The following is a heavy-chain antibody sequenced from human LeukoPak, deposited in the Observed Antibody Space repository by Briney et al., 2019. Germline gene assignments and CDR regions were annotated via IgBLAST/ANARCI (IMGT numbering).Heavy chain of an antibody. J-gene: IGHJ4*02. Sequence: PGGSLRLSCAASGFTFSTYAMSWVRQAPGKELEWVSGISGSGGSTYYADSVKGRFTISRDNSKNTLYLQMNSLRAEDTAVYYCARSRGPNTFGGVHDYWGQGTLVTVSS. CDR2: ISGSGGST. CDR1: GFTFSTYA. CDR3: ARSRGPNTFGGVHDY. D-gene: IGHD3-16*01. V-gene: IGHV3-23*01.